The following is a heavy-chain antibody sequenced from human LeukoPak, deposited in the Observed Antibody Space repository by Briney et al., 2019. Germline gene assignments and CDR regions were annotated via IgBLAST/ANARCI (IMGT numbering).Heavy chain of an antibody. Sequence: GGSLRLSCAASGFTVSSNYMSWVRQAPGKGLEWVSVIYSGGSTYYADSVKGRFTISRDNSKNTLYLQMNSLRAEDTAVYYCASLEYSSGWYHGAFDIWGQGTTVTVSS. V-gene: IGHV3-53*01. J-gene: IGHJ3*02. CDR1: GFTVSSNY. CDR3: ASLEYSSGWYHGAFDI. CDR2: IYSGGST. D-gene: IGHD6-19*01.